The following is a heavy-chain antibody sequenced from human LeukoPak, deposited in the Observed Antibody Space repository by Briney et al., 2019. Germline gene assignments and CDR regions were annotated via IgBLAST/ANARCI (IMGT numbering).Heavy chain of an antibody. CDR2: LSHSGSS. Sequence: PSETLSRTCTVSGGSVSSYYWSWIRRPPGRGLEWIAYLSHSGSSDSNPSLTSRVTTLVDTSKNQFSLKLTSVTAADTAVYYCARARYANAWYAFDIWGHGTMVTVSS. CDR1: GGSVSSYY. V-gene: IGHV4-59*02. J-gene: IGHJ3*02. D-gene: IGHD2-2*01. CDR3: ARARYANAWYAFDI.